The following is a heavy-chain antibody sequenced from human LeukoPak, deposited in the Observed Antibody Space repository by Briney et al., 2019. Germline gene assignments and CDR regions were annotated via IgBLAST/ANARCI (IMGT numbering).Heavy chain of an antibody. Sequence: GGSLTLSCAASGFTFSNYGMDWVRQAPGKGLEWVAYIRYDGSNKNYADSVKGRFTISRDNSKNTLYLQMSSLRAEDTAVYYCAKVVTGYCSTTSCPFDSWGQGTLVTVSS. J-gene: IGHJ4*02. CDR3: AKVVTGYCSTTSCPFDS. CDR1: GFTFSNYG. CDR2: IRYDGSNK. V-gene: IGHV3-30*02. D-gene: IGHD2-2*01.